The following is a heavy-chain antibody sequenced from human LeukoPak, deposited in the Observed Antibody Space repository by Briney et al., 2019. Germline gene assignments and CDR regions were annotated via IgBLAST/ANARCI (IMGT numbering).Heavy chain of an antibody. V-gene: IGHV4-4*07. J-gene: IGHJ5*02. Sequence: SETLSLTCTVSGGSISSYYWSWLRQPAGKGLEWIGRIYTSGSTNYNPSLKSRVTMSVDTSKNQFSLKLSSVTAADTAVYYCAREEYYYDSSGYSSWGQGTLVTVSS. D-gene: IGHD3-22*01. CDR2: IYTSGST. CDR3: AREEYYYDSSGYSS. CDR1: GGSISSYY.